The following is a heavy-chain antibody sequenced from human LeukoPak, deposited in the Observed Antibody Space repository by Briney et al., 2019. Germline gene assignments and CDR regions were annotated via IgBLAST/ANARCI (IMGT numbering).Heavy chain of an antibody. Sequence: GESLRLSCAASGFTFSNAWMSWVRQAPGKGLEWVGRIKSKTDGGTTDYAAPVKGRFTISRDDSKNTLYLQMNSLKTEDTAVYYCTTVSLYCSSTSCPVDYWGQGTLVTVSS. J-gene: IGHJ4*02. CDR3: TTVSLYCSSTSCPVDY. D-gene: IGHD2-2*01. CDR1: GFTFSNAW. V-gene: IGHV3-15*01. CDR2: IKSKTDGGTT.